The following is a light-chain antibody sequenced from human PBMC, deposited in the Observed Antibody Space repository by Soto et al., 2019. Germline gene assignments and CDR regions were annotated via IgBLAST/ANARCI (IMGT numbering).Light chain of an antibody. V-gene: IGLV1-40*01. CDR3: QSYDSSLSGV. Sequence: QSALTQPPSVSGAPGQRVTISCTGRSSNIGAGYDVHWYQQLPGTAPKLLIYGNSNRPSGVPDRFSGSKSGTSASLAITGLQAEDEADYYCQSYDSSLSGVFGGGTKLTVL. CDR2: GNS. J-gene: IGLJ3*02. CDR1: SSNIGAGYD.